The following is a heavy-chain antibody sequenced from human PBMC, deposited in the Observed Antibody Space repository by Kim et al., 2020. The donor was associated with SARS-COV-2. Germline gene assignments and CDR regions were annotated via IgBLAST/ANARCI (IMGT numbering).Heavy chain of an antibody. CDR2: ISGSGGST. D-gene: IGHD4-17*01. CDR3: AKDGRSTVTSYYSYGMDV. CDR1: GFTFSSYA. J-gene: IGHJ6*02. V-gene: IGHV3-23*01. Sequence: GGSLRLSCAASGFTFSSYAMSWVRQAPGKGLEWVSAISGSGGSTYYADSVKGRFTISRDNSKNTLYLQMNSLRAEDTAVYYCAKDGRSTVTSYYSYGMDVWGQGTTVTVSS.